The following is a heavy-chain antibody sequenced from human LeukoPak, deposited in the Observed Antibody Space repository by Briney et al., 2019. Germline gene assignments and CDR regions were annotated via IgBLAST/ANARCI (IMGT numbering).Heavy chain of an antibody. D-gene: IGHD1-26*01. CDR3: ARGHRPVGATPLDY. CDR1: GYTFTSYG. Sequence: ASVKVSCKASGYTFTSYGISWVRQAPGQGLEWMGWISAYNGNTNYAQKLQGRVTMTTDTSTSTAYMELRSLRSDDTAVYYCARGHRPVGATPLDYWDQGTLVTVSS. V-gene: IGHV1-18*01. J-gene: IGHJ4*02. CDR2: ISAYNGNT.